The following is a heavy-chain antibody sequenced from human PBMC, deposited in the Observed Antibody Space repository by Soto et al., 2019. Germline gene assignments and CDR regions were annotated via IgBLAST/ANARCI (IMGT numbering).Heavy chain of an antibody. D-gene: IGHD1-20*01. J-gene: IGHJ4*02. V-gene: IGHV4-39*01. CDR1: SGSISVTNVF. CDR2: VDYSVTA. CDR3: ARITGPALDY. Sequence: PSETLSLTCTVSSGSISVTNVFWGWVLHPPGKGLEWIGNVDYSVTACFSPSLATRVTFHVDTSKNQFSLTIYSVTAADTAVYYCARITGPALDYWGQGSMITVSS.